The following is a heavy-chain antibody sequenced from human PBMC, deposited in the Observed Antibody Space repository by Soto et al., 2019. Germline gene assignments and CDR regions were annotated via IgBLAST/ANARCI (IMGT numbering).Heavy chain of an antibody. V-gene: IGHV4-39*01. Sequence: ETLSLTCTVSGGSVSSSSYYWGWIRQPPGLGLEWIGSIYYSGNTYYNSSLKSRVTISVDTSKNQFSLKLRSVTAADTAVYYCARQVTTVITPWFDPWGQGTLVTVSS. J-gene: IGHJ5*02. CDR2: IYYSGNT. D-gene: IGHD4-17*01. CDR1: GGSVSSSSYY. CDR3: ARQVTTVITPWFDP.